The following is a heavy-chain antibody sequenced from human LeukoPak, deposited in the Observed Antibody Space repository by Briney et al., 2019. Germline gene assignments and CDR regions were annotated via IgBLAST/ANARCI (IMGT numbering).Heavy chain of an antibody. CDR1: GYTFNKYA. J-gene: IGHJ3*01. V-gene: IGHV7-4-1*02. Sequence: ASVKVSCKASGYTFNKYAMNWVRQAPGQGLEWMGWITTDTGKPTYAQGFIGRFVFSLDTSVTTAYLQITSLEAEDTAMYYCAKAARNCSGAGCFSLRTFDFWGQGTMVTVS. D-gene: IGHD2-15*01. CDR3: AKAARNCSGAGCFSLRTFDF. CDR2: ITTDTGKP.